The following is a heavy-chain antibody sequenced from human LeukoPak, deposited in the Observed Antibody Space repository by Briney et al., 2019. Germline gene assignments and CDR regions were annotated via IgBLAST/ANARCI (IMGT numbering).Heavy chain of an antibody. Sequence: PGGSLRLSCAASGFTFSSYAMSWVRQAPGKGLEWVSAISGSGGSTYYADSVKGRFTISRGNSKNPLYLQMNSLRAEDTVVYYCAKDKYSNYRPFDYWGQGTLVTVS. CDR3: AKDKYSNYRPFDY. J-gene: IGHJ4*02. CDR1: GFTFSSYA. D-gene: IGHD4-11*01. CDR2: ISGSGGST. V-gene: IGHV3-23*01.